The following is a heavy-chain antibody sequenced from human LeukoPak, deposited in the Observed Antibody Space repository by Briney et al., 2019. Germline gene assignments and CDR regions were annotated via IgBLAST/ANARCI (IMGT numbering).Heavy chain of an antibody. Sequence: GGSLRLSCAASGFTFNNAWMSWVRQAPGKGLEWVGRIKSKTDGGTTDNAAPVKGRFTISRDDSKNTLFLQMNSLRAEDTAVYYCARHRYYYDSSGYLNYFDYWGQGTLVTVSS. D-gene: IGHD3-22*01. V-gene: IGHV3-15*01. CDR1: GFTFNNAW. CDR2: IKSKTDGGTT. CDR3: ARHRYYYDSSGYLNYFDY. J-gene: IGHJ4*02.